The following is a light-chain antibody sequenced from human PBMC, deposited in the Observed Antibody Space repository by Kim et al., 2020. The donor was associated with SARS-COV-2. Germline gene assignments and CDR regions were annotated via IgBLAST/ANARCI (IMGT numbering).Light chain of an antibody. CDR1: QPISNY. V-gene: IGKV1-39*01. CDR2: VAS. Sequence: SVGDRVTITCRARQPISNYLNWYQQKPGKAPNLLIFVASNLHTGVPSRFSGSGSGTDFTLTINNLQLEDFATYYCQQTYSTPPVTFGQGTRLEIK. CDR3: QQTYSTPPVT. J-gene: IGKJ5*01.